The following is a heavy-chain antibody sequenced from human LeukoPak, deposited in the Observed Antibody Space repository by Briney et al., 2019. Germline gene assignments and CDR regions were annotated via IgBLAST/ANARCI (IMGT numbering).Heavy chain of an antibody. D-gene: IGHD3-10*01. Sequence: GGSLRLSCAASGFTFSSYNMNWVRQAPGKGLDWVSSITSGSNYIYYADSVKGRFTISRDNAKNSLYLQMNSLRDEDTAVYYCARLEYYYVSGNYYKLFDYWGQGTLVTVCS. CDR1: GFTFSSYN. J-gene: IGHJ4*02. CDR2: ITSGSNYI. CDR3: ARLEYYYVSGNYYKLFDY. V-gene: IGHV3-21*01.